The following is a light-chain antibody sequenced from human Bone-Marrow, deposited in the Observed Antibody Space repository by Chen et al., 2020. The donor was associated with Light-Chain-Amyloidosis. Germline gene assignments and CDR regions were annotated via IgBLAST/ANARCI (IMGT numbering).Light chain of an antibody. J-gene: IGKJ4*01. CDR1: QIISSNY. CDR3: QQYGTSPLT. Sequence: EIVLTQSPGTLSLSPGKGANHSCRASQIISSNYLTWYQQKFGQAPRLLIYGSSSRATGIPDRFTGSVSGTYFSLTINRLEPEDFAMYYCQQYGTSPLTFGGGTKVEIK. V-gene: IGKV3-20*01. CDR2: GSS.